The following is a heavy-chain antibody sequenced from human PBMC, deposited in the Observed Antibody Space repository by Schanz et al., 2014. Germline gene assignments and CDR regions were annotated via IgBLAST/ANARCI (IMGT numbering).Heavy chain of an antibody. V-gene: IGHV3-21*01. J-gene: IGHJ2*01. CDR3: ARSTYYDILTGQTHTRVDVRYFDL. CDR2: VSHGGTYI. D-gene: IGHD3-9*01. Sequence: EVQLVESGGGLIQPGGSLRLSCAVSGFTVSTNYMSWVRQAPGKGLEWVSSVSHGGTYIYYADSVRGRFTISRDNAKNSLFLQMHSLSADDTAVYYCARSTYYDILTGQTHTRVDVRYFDLWGRGTLVTVSS. CDR1: GFTVSTNY.